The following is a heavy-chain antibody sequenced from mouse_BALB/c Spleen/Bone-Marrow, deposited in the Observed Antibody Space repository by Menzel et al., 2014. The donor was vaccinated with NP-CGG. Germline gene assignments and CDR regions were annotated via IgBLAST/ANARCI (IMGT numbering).Heavy chain of an antibody. CDR1: XXX. J-gene: IGHJ2*01. V-gene: IGHV1-14*01. CDR3: AREGWXXXXDY. CDR2: INPYNDGT. D-gene: IGHD2-3*01. Sequence: XXXMHWVKQKPGQGXEWIGYINPYNDGTNYIEKFKGKATLTSDIPSSXXXXXLSSLTSEDSAVYYCAREGWXXXXDYWGXXXTLTXSX.